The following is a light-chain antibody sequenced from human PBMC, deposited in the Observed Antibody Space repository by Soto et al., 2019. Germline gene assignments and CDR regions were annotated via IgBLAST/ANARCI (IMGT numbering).Light chain of an antibody. V-gene: IGKV3-20*01. CDR2: GAS. CDR1: QSVSSSS. CDR3: QQYGRSPPIT. Sequence: EIVLTQSPGTLSLSPGDRATLSCRASQSVSSSSLAWYRQRPGQAPSLLIYGASRRATGIPERFSGGGSGTDFTLIISRLEPEDVAVYYCQQYGRSPPITFGQGTRLDIK. J-gene: IGKJ5*01.